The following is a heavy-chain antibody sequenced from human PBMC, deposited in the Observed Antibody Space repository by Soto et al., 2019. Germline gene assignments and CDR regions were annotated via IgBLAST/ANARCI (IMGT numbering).Heavy chain of an antibody. Sequence: SETLSLTCTVSGCSISSGDYYWSWLRQPPGKGLEWIGYIYYSGSTYYNPSLKSRVTISVDTSKNQFSLKLSSVTAADTAVYYCARALTLRAFDIWGQGTMVTVSS. CDR2: IYYSGST. D-gene: IGHD3-9*01. CDR1: GCSISSGDYY. V-gene: IGHV4-30-4*01. CDR3: ARALTLRAFDI. J-gene: IGHJ3*02.